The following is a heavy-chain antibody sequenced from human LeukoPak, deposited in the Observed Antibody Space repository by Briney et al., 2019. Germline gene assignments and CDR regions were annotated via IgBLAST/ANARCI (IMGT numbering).Heavy chain of an antibody. CDR1: GLTFSDYG. CDR2: IWYDGSDK. Sequence: GGSLILSCAASGLTFSDYGMHWVRQAPGKGLEWVAVIWYDGSDKYYADSVKGRFTISRDNSKNTLYLQMDSLRADDTALYYCASLLLSSSGWYYFHYWGQGTLVTVSS. CDR3: ASLLLSSSGWYYFHY. V-gene: IGHV3-33*01. D-gene: IGHD6-19*01. J-gene: IGHJ4*02.